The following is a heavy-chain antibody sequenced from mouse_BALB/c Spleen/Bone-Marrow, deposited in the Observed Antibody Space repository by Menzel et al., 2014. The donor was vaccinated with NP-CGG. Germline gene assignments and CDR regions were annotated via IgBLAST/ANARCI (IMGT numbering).Heavy chain of an antibody. Sequence: EVKVVESGGGLVKPGGSLKLSCAASGFTFSSYTMSWVRQTPEKRLEWVATISSGGGNTYYPDSMKGRFTISRDNAKNNLYLQMSSLRSEDTALHYCARAYYRYPFDYWGQGTTLTVSS. V-gene: IGHV5-9*03. J-gene: IGHJ2*01. CDR2: ISSGGGNT. CDR3: ARAYYRYPFDY. CDR1: GFTFSSYT. D-gene: IGHD2-14*01.